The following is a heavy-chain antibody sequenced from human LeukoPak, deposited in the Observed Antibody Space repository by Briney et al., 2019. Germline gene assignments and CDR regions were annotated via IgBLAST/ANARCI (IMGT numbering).Heavy chain of an antibody. V-gene: IGHV1-18*01. D-gene: IGHD3-16*01. CDR1: GYRFNIYG. J-gene: IGHJ4*02. CDR3: ARDFVRGSERVMGVDY. Sequence: GASVKVSCKASGYRFNIYGINWVRQAPGQGLEWMGWISAYSANTNYAQNFQGRVTMTRDASTSTAYMELRSLRSDDTAVYYCARDFVRGSERVMGVDYWGQGTLVTASS. CDR2: ISAYSANT.